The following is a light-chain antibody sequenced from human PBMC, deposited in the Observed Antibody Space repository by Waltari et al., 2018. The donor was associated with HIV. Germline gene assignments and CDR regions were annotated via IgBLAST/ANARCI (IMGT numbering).Light chain of an antibody. V-gene: IGKV4-1*01. CDR2: WAS. Sequence: DIVMTQSPDYLAVSLGERATLNCKSSQSLLYSSNNKNYLAWYQQKPGQPPKLLFYWASTRESGVPDRFSGSGSGTDFALTISRLQAEDVAVYHCQQYLRSPPTFGGGTKVEIK. CDR1: QSLLYSSNNKNY. CDR3: QQYLRSPPT. J-gene: IGKJ4*01.